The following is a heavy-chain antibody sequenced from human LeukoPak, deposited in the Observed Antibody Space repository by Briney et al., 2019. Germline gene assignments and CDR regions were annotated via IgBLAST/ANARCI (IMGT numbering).Heavy chain of an antibody. Sequence: ASVKVSCKASGYTFTSYGISWVRQAPGQGLEWMGWINTNTGNPTYAQGFTGRFVFSLDTSVSTAYLQISSLKAEDTAVYYCARDVPITMIVVVTDNWFDPWAREPWSPSPQ. J-gene: IGHJ5*02. CDR2: INTNTGNP. V-gene: IGHV7-4-1*02. CDR1: GYTFTSYG. D-gene: IGHD3-22*01. CDR3: ARDVPITMIVVVTDNWFDP.